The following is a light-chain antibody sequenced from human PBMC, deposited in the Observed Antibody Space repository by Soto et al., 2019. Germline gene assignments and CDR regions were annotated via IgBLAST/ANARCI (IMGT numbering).Light chain of an antibody. CDR2: DVN. J-gene: IGLJ1*01. Sequence: QSALTQPRSVSGSPGQSVTISCTGTSSDVGGYNYVSWYHQHPGKAPKLMIYDVNKRPSGVPDRFSGSKSGNTASLTISGLQAEDESDDYCCSYADSYSYVFGTGTKLTVL. V-gene: IGLV2-11*01. CDR3: CSYADSYSYV. CDR1: SSDVGGYNY.